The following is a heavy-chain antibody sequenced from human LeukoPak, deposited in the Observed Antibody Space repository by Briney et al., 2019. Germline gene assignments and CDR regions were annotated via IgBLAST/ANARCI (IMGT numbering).Heavy chain of an antibody. V-gene: IGHV4-34*01. CDR1: GGSFSGYY. D-gene: IGHD6-19*01. CDR3: ARGRQWLVPNYFDY. J-gene: IGHJ4*02. CDR2: INHSGST. Sequence: SETLSLTCAVYGGSFSGYYWSWIRQPPGKGLEGIGEINHSGSTNYNPSLKSRVTISVDTSKNQFSLKLSSVTAADTAVYYCARGRQWLVPNYFDYWGQGTLVTVSS.